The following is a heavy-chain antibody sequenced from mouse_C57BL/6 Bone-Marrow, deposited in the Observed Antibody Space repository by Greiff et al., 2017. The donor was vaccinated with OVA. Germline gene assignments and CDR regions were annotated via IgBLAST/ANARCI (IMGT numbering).Heavy chain of an antibody. J-gene: IGHJ4*01. Sequence: DVKLVESGGGLVQPGGSLSLSCAASGFTFTDYYMSWVRQPPGKALEWLGFIRNKANGYTTEYSASVKGRFTISRDNSQSILYLQMNALRAEDSATYYCASTTVVGPGAMDYWGQGTSVTVSS. CDR3: ASTTVVGPGAMDY. CDR1: GFTFTDYY. CDR2: IRNKANGYTT. D-gene: IGHD1-1*01. V-gene: IGHV7-3*01.